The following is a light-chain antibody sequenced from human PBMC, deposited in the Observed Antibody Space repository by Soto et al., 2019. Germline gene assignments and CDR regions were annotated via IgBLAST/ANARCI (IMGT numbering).Light chain of an antibody. CDR3: QQRSNCLT. CDR2: DAS. V-gene: IGKV3D-11*01. CDR1: QFVSSY. J-gene: IGKJ5*01. Sequence: EIVLTQSPATLSVSPGERATLSCRASQFVSSYLARYQQKPGQAPRLLIYDASNRATGIPGRFSGTATDFTLTISSLEPEDSAVSYCQQRSNCLTFGQGTRLEIK.